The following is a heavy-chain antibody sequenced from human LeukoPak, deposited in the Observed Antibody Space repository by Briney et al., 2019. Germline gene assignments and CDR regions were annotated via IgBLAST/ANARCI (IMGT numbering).Heavy chain of an antibody. V-gene: IGHV3-21*01. D-gene: IGHD3-10*02. J-gene: IGHJ4*02. CDR1: GFTFSTSA. CDR3: ARDPERYLRTGHYDY. CDR2: IDYDGSHI. Sequence: GGSLRLSCAGSGFTFSTSATNWVRQVPGKGLEWVSSIDYDGSHIYYSASVKGRFSISRDNARDSVYLQMDSLRAEDTAVYYCARDPERYLRTGHYDYWGQGTLVIVSS.